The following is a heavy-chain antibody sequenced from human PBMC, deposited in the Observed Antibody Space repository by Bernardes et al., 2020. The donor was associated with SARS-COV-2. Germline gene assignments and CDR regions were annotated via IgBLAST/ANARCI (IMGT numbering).Heavy chain of an antibody. D-gene: IGHD5-12*01. J-gene: IGHJ4*02. CDR1: GFTFSTYG. V-gene: IGHV3-33*01. Sequence: GGSLRLSCAASGFTFSTYGMHWLRQAPGKGLAWVAVIWYDGSNKYYADSVKGRFTISRDNSKNTLYLHMNSLRAEDTAVYYCARVPISVYDSWIDYWGQGTLVTGSS. CDR3: ARVPISVYDSWIDY. CDR2: IWYDGSNK.